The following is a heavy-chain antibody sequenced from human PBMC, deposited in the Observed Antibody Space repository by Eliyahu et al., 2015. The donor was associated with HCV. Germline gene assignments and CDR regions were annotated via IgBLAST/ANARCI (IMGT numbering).Heavy chain of an antibody. V-gene: IGHV3-33*01. Sequence: QVQLVESGGGVVQPGRSLRLXCAASGFTFSTYGMYWVRQAPGKGLEWVAVIWYDGSNTYYRDSVEGRFTISRDNSKNTLFLQMNSLRAEDTAVYYCARDLGGHGDCWGQGTLVTVSS. D-gene: IGHD3-16*01. CDR2: IWYDGSNT. CDR1: GFTFSTYG. CDR3: ARDLGGHGDC. J-gene: IGHJ4*02.